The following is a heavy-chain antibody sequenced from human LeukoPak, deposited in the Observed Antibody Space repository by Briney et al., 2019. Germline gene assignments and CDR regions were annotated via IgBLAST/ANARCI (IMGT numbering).Heavy chain of an antibody. CDR3: AGARYCSSTSCYRVSWFDP. V-gene: IGHV3-74*01. Sequence: GGSLRLSCAASGFTFSSYWMHWVRQAPGKGLVWVSRINSDGSSTSYADSVKGRFTISRDNAKNTLYLQMNSLRAEDTAVYYCAGARYCSSTSCYRVSWFDPWGQGTLVTVSS. J-gene: IGHJ5*02. CDR2: INSDGSST. D-gene: IGHD2-2*01. CDR1: GFTFSSYW.